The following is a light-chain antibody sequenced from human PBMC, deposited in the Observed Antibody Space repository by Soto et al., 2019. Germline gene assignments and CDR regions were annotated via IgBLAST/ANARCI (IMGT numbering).Light chain of an antibody. J-gene: IGKJ1*01. Sequence: DIQMTQSPSPLSASVGDRVTITCRASQSISSWLAWYQQKPGKAPNLLIYDASSLESGVPSRFSGSGSGTEFTLTISSLQPDDFATYYCQQYNSYGTFGQGTKVEIK. CDR2: DAS. CDR3: QQYNSYGT. CDR1: QSISSW. V-gene: IGKV1-5*01.